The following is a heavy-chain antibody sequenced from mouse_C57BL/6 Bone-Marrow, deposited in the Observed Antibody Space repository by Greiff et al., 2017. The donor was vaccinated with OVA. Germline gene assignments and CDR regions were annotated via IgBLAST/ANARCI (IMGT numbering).Heavy chain of an antibody. Sequence: EVKLMESGPELVKPGASVKISCKASGYSFTDYNMNWVKQSNGKSLEWIGVINPNYGTTSYNQKFKGKATLTVDQSSSTAYMQLNSLTSEDSAVYYCARGRDLLLQPWFAYWGQGTLVTVSA. J-gene: IGHJ3*01. CDR2: INPNYGTT. V-gene: IGHV1-39*01. CDR1: GYSFTDYN. D-gene: IGHD1-1*01. CDR3: ARGRDLLLQPWFAY.